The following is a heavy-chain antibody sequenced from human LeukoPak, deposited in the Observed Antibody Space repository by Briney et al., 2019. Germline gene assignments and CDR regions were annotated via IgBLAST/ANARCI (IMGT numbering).Heavy chain of an antibody. CDR1: GGSFSGYY. D-gene: IGHD4-17*01. CDR2: INHSGST. V-gene: IGHV4-34*01. CDR3: ARELATVTNYFDY. J-gene: IGHJ4*02. Sequence: SETLSLTCAVYGGSFSGYYWSWIRQPPGKGLEWIGEINHSGSTNYNPSLKSRVTISVDTSKNQFSPKLSSVTAADTAVYYCARELATVTNYFDYWGQGTLVTVSS.